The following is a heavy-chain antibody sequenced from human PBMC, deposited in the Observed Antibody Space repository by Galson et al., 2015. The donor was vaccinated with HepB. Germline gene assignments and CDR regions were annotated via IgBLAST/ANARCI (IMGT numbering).Heavy chain of an antibody. CDR2: ISWNSGSV. Sequence: SLRLSCAASGFTFDDYAMHWVRQAPGKGLEWVSGISWNSGSVVYADSVRGRFTISRDNAKNSLYLQMNSLRPEDTALYYCTKDSDSGSYGYYDALDIWGHGTMVTVSS. CDR3: TKDSDSGSYGYYDALDI. D-gene: IGHD1-26*01. CDR1: GFTFDDYA. V-gene: IGHV3-9*01. J-gene: IGHJ3*02.